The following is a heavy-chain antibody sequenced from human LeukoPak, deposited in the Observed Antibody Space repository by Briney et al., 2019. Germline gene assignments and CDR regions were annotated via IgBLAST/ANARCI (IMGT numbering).Heavy chain of an antibody. CDR2: INHSGST. V-gene: IGHV4-34*01. Sequence: SETLSLTCAVYGGSFSGYYWSWIRQPPGKGLEWIGEINHSGSTNYNPFLKSRVTISVDTSKNQFSLKLSSVTAADTAVYYCARGRIKLQLRGYYYGMDVWGQGTTVTVSS. CDR3: ARGRIKLQLRGYYYGMDV. CDR1: GGSFSGYY. D-gene: IGHD5-18*01. J-gene: IGHJ6*02.